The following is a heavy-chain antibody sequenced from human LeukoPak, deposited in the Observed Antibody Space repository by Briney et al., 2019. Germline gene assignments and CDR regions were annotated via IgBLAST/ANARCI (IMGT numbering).Heavy chain of an antibody. D-gene: IGHD3-9*01. CDR2: INHSGIT. CDR3: GRDRPTGYYDY. CDR1: GYSISSGYY. J-gene: IGHJ4*02. V-gene: IGHV4-38-2*02. Sequence: SETLSLTCAVSGYSISSGYYWGWIRQPPGKGLEWIASINHSGITYYNPSLKSRVTISVDTSKNQFSLKLTSVTAADTAVYYCGRDRPTGYYDYWGQGILVTVSS.